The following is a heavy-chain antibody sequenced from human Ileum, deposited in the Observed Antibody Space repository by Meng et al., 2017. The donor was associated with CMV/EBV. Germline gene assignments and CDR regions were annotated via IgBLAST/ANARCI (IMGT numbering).Heavy chain of an antibody. V-gene: IGHV3-74*03. CDR3: VRDIRYDNCPSFDY. CDR2: ITGDGANA. J-gene: IGHJ4*02. D-gene: IGHD3-9*01. CDR1: GFHFSSLW. Sequence: ESLKISCAASGFHFSSLWMHWVRQAPGKGLVWVSRITGDGANAAYADSVKGRFTISRDNARNTLDLQMNSLRAEDTAVYYCVRDIRYDNCPSFDYCGRGTLVTVSS.